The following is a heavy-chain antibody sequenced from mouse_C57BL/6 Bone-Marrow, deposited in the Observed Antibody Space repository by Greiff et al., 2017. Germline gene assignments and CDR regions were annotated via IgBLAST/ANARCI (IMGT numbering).Heavy chain of an antibody. J-gene: IGHJ2*01. V-gene: IGHV1-50*01. CDR2: IDPSDSYT. CDR3: AGGRY. Sequence: QVQLKQPGAELVKPGASVKLSCKASGYTFTSYWMQWVKQRPGQGLEWIGEIDPSDSYTNYNQKFKGKATLTVDTSSSTAYMQLSSLTSEDSAVYYCAGGRYWGQGTTLTVSS. CDR1: GYTFTSYW.